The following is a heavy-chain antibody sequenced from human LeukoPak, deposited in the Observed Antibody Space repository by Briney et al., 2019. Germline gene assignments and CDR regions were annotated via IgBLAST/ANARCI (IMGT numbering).Heavy chain of an antibody. CDR3: RTDRYGDYGDYIDY. Sequence: ASVTVSRKASVYTFTGYYMHWLRQAPAQGIEGMGWINTNSGGTNYAQKFQGRVTMTRDTSISTAYMELSRLRADDTAVYYCRTDRYGDYGDYIDYWGQGTLVTVSS. CDR1: VYTFTGYY. J-gene: IGHJ4*02. D-gene: IGHD4-17*01. CDR2: INTNSGGT. V-gene: IGHV1-2*02.